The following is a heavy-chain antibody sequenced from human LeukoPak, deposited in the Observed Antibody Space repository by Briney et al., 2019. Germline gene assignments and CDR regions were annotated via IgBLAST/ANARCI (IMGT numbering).Heavy chain of an antibody. CDR1: GGTFSSYA. CDR2: IILILGIA. D-gene: IGHD3-3*01. V-gene: IGHV1-69*04. J-gene: IGHJ6*02. CDR3: ARADYDFWSGYYAYYYYGMDV. Sequence: SVKVSCKASGGTFSSYAISWVRQAPGQGLEWMGRIILILGIANYAQKFQGRVTITADKSTSTAYMELSSLRSEDTAVYYCARADYDFWSGYYAYYYYGMDVWGQGTTVTVSS.